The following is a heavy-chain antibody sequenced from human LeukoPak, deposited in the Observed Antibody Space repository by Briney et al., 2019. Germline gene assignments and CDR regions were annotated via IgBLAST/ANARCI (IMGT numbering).Heavy chain of an antibody. CDR2: FDPGDGET. D-gene: IGHD3-10*01. Sequence: GASVKVSCRVSGYTLTELSMHWVRQAPGKGLEWMGGFDPGDGETIYAQKFQGRVTMTEDTSTDTAYMELSSLRSEDTAVYYCATSYYGSGSSNWFDPWGQGTLVTVSS. V-gene: IGHV1-24*01. CDR1: GYTLTELS. J-gene: IGHJ5*02. CDR3: ATSYYGSGSSNWFDP.